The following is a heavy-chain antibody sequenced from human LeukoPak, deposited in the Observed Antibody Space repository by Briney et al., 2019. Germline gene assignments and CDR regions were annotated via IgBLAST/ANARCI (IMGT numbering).Heavy chain of an antibody. CDR1: GFTFSSYA. J-gene: IGHJ3*02. D-gene: IGHD6-13*01. CDR3: AKLCQVDIAAAGYDAFDI. V-gene: IGHV3-23*01. Sequence: GGSLRLSCAASGFTFSSYAMSWVRQAPGKGLEWVSAISGSGGSTYYADSVKGRFTISRDNSKNTLYLQMNSLRAEDTAVYYCAKLCQVDIAAAGYDAFDIWGQGTMVTVSS. CDR2: ISGSGGST.